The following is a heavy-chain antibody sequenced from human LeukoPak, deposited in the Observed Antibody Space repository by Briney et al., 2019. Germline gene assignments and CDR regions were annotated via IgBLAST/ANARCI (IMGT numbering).Heavy chain of an antibody. CDR1: GFTFSSYA. J-gene: IGHJ4*02. CDR2: ISGSGGST. D-gene: IGHD5-18*01. Sequence: PGGSLRLYCAASGFTFSSYAMSWVRQAPGKGLEWVSAISGSGGSTYYADSVKGRFTISRDNAKNSLYLQMNSLRAEDTAVYYCARDHGCSYGGEIRDYWGQGTLVTVSS. V-gene: IGHV3-23*01. CDR3: ARDHGCSYGGEIRDY.